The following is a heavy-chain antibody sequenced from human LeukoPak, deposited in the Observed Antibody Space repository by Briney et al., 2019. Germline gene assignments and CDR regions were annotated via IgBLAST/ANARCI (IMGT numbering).Heavy chain of an antibody. D-gene: IGHD3-9*01. CDR3: ARGSIFANYYGMDV. V-gene: IGHV1-3*01. Sequence: ASVKVSCKASGYTFTSYAMHWVRQAPGQRLEWMGWINAGNGNTKYSQKFQGRVTITRDTSASTAYMELSSLRSEDTAVYYCARGSIFANYYGMDVWGQGTTVTISS. CDR1: GYTFTSYA. J-gene: IGHJ6*02. CDR2: INAGNGNT.